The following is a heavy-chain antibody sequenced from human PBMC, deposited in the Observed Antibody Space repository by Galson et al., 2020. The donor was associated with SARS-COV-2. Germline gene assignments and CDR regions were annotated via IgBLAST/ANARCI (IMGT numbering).Heavy chain of an antibody. CDR1: GYTFTSYY. D-gene: IGHD3-9*01. Sequence: ASVKVSCKASGYTFTSYYMHWVRQAPGQGLEWMGIINPSGGSTSYAQKFQGRVTMTRDTSTSTVYMELSSLRSEDTAVYYCARDLRGGPNVLRYFDWLLSPFDYWGQGTLVTVSS. CDR3: ARDLRGGPNVLRYFDWLLSPFDY. CDR2: INPSGGST. V-gene: IGHV1-46*01. J-gene: IGHJ4*02.